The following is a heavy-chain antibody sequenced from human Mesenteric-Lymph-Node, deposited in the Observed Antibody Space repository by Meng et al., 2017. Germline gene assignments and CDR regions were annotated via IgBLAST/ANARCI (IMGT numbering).Heavy chain of an antibody. D-gene: IGHD2-15*01. CDR3: VRDTRRGGGWFDP. V-gene: IGHV4-30-2*01. Sequence: QVQLQDSGLGPVRPSQTLSLTCAVSGDSSTSGDYSWTWIRQPPGKGLEWIGYIYHGVNIYYTPSLRSRVTISVDKSRSQFSLKLTSVSAADTAVYYCVRDTRRGGGWFDPWGQGTLVTVSS. CDR2: IYHGVNI. J-gene: IGHJ5*02. CDR1: GDSSTSGDYS.